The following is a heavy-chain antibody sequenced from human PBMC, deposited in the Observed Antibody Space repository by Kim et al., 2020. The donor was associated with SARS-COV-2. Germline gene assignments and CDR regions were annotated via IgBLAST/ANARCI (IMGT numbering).Heavy chain of an antibody. CDR3: ARGLTM. CDR2: IFHTWST. D-gene: IGHD3-3*01. CDR1: GDSISGSNYY. Sequence: SETLSLTCTVSGDSISGSNYYWGWIRQPPGKGLEWVGSIFHTWSTNYNPSLKSRVTISVDTSKNQFSLKLSSVTAADTAVYYCARGLTMGGQGTLVTVSS. V-gene: IGHV4-39*01. J-gene: IGHJ4*02.